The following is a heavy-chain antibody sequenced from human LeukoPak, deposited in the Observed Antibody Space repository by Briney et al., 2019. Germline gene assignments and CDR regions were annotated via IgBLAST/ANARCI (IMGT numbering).Heavy chain of an antibody. V-gene: IGHV4-34*01. Sequence: SETLSLTCAVYGGSFSGYYWSWIRQPPGKGLEWIGEINHSGSTNYNPSLKSRVTISVDTSKNQFSLKLSSVTAADTAVYYCARRHPSGLDSWGQGTLVTVSS. CDR1: GGSFSGYY. CDR3: ARRHPSGLDS. CDR2: INHSGST. J-gene: IGHJ4*02.